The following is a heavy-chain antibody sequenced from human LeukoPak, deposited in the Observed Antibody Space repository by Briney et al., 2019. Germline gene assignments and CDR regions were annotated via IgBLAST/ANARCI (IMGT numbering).Heavy chain of an antibody. CDR2: IKQDGSEK. J-gene: IGHJ3*02. CDR3: ARDGNDYGDYGDAFDI. D-gene: IGHD4-17*01. CDR1: GFTFSSYW. V-gene: IGHV3-7*03. Sequence: GGPLRLSCAASGFTFSSYWMSWVRQAPGKGLEWVANIKQDGSEKYYVDSVKGRFTISRDNAKNSLYLQMNSLRAEDTAVYYCARDGNDYGDYGDAFDIWGQGTMVTVSS.